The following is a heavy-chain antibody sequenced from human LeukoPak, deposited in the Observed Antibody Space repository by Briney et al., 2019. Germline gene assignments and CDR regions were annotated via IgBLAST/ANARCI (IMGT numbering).Heavy chain of an antibody. CDR3: ARHEAALNDYVWGSYRHNWYFDL. CDR1: GGSISSYY. Sequence: SETLSLTCTVSGGSISSYYWSWIRQPPGKGLEWIGYIYYIGSNNYNPSLKSRVTISVDTSKNQFSLKLSSVTAADTAVYYCARHEAALNDYVWGSYRHNWYFDLWGRGTLVTVSS. V-gene: IGHV4-59*08. D-gene: IGHD3-16*02. CDR2: IYYIGSN. J-gene: IGHJ2*01.